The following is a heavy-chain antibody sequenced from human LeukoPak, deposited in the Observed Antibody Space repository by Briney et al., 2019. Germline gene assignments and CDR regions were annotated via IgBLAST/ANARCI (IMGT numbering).Heavy chain of an antibody. CDR3: ARSGGGYFHY. CDR2: IKQDGSEK. CDR1: GFTFSSNW. V-gene: IGHV3-7*01. J-gene: IGHJ4*02. Sequence: GGSLRLSCAASGFTFSSNWMSWVRQAPGKGLEWVANIKQDGSEKYYVDSVKGRFTISRDNAKNSLYLQMNSLRAEDTAVYYCARSGGGYFHYWGQGTLVTVSS.